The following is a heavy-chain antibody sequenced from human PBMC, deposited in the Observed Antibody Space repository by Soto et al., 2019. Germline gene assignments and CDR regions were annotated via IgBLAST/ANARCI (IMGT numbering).Heavy chain of an antibody. CDR1: GGTFSSYA. V-gene: IGHV1-69*01. CDR2: IIPIFGTA. D-gene: IGHD5-12*01. J-gene: IGHJ6*02. CDR3: ARVFVATPAYGMDV. Sequence: QVQLVQSGAEVKKPGSSVKVSCKASGGTFSSYAISLVRQAPGQGLEWMGGIIPIFGTANYAQKFQGRVTITADESTSTAYMELISLRSEDTAVYYCARVFVATPAYGMDVWGQGTTVTVSS.